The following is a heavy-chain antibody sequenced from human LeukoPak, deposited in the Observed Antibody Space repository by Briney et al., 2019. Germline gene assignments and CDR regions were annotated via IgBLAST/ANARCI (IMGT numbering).Heavy chain of an antibody. V-gene: IGHV4-39*01. J-gene: IGHJ3*02. CDR3: AGHDDANSSWPDAFDI. Sequence: PSETLSLTCTVSGGSISSSSYYWGWIRQPPGKGLEWIGSIYYSGSTYYNPSLKSRVTISVDTSKNQFSLKLSSVTAADTAVYYCAGHDDANSSWPDAFDIWGQGTMVTVSS. CDR2: IYYSGST. CDR1: GGSISSSSYY. D-gene: IGHD6-13*01.